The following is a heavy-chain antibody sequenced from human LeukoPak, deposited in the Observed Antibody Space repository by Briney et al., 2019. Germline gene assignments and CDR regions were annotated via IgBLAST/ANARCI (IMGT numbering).Heavy chain of an antibody. J-gene: IGHJ4*02. Sequence: SVKVSCKASGGTFSSYAISWVRQAPGQGLEWMGRIIPILGIANYAQKFQGRVTITADKSTSTAYMELSSLRSEETAVYYCAKQVGLRGYWGQGTLVTVSS. CDR3: AKQVGLRGY. CDR2: IIPILGIA. CDR1: GGTFSSYA. D-gene: IGHD1/OR15-1a*01. V-gene: IGHV1-69*04.